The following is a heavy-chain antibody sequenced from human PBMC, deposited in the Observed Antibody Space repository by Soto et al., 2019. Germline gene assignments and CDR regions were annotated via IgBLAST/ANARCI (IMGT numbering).Heavy chain of an antibody. CDR1: GFTFSDYG. J-gene: IGHJ6*02. CDR2: ISYDSTNK. D-gene: IGHD2-2*02. CDR3: AKDHGFDEFQLLYYSYYGLDV. Sequence: TGGSLRLSCAASGFTFSDYGMHWVRQAPGKGLEWVAVISYDSTNKYYGDSVKGRFTISRDNSKNTLYLQMNSLRAEGRAVYYCAKDHGFDEFQLLYYSYYGLDVWGQGTTVTVSS. V-gene: IGHV3-30*18.